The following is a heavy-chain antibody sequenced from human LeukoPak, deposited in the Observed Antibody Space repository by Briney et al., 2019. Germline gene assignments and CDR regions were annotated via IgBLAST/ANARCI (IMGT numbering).Heavy chain of an antibody. CDR3: ARAVGDYVWGNYYGMDV. D-gene: IGHD3-16*01. CDR1: GGSFSGYY. CDR2: INHSGST. V-gene: IGHV4-34*01. Sequence: PSETLSLTCAVYGGSFSGYYWSWIRQPPGEGLEWIGEINHSGSTNYNPSLKSRVTISVDTSKNQFSLKLSSVTAADTAVYYCARAVGDYVWGNYYGMDVWGQGTTVTVSS. J-gene: IGHJ6*02.